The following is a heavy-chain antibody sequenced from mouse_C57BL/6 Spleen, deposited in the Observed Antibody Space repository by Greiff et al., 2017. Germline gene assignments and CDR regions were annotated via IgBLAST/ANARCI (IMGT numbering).Heavy chain of an antibody. D-gene: IGHD2-3*01. CDR3: TRGGMNGYYYFDY. V-gene: IGHV6-3*01. Sequence: EVQGVESGGGLVQPGGSMKLSCVASGFTFSNYWMNWVRQSPEKGLEWVAQIRLKSDNYATHYAESVKGRFTISRDDSKSSVYLQMNNLRAEDTGIYYCTRGGMNGYYYFDYWGQGTTLTVSS. CDR2: IRLKSDNYAT. CDR1: GFTFSNYW. J-gene: IGHJ2*01.